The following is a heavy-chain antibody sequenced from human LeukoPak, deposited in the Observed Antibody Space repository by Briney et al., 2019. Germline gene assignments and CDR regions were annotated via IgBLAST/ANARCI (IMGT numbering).Heavy chain of an antibody. V-gene: IGHV3-30*02. J-gene: IGHJ5*02. CDR1: GFTFSYYG. CDR3: AKDLMRDRWFGES. CDR2: IRYDGNDK. Sequence: GGSLRLSCAASGFTFSYYGMHWVRQAPGKGLEWVAFIRYDGNDKFYAESVKGRFTISRDTSRNTLYLQMNSLRLEDTAVYYCAKDLMRDRWFGESWGQGTLVTVSS. D-gene: IGHD3-10*01.